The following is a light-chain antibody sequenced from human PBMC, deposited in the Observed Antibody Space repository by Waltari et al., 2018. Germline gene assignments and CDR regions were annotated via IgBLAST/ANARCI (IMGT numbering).Light chain of an antibody. Sequence: QSVLTQPPSASGTTGQRVIISCSGSLSNIVSNTVNRYRQLPGTAPKLLIYGDNQRPSGLPDRFSGSKSGTAAARAISGLQSADEADYYCAGWDDSLNGPVFGGGTKLTVL. J-gene: IGLJ3*02. CDR2: GDN. V-gene: IGLV1-44*01. CDR3: AGWDDSLNGPV. CDR1: LSNIVSNT.